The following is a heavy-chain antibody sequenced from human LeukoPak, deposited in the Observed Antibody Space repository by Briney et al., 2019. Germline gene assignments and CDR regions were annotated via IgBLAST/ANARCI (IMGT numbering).Heavy chain of an antibody. D-gene: IGHD4-23*01. J-gene: IGHJ4*02. CDR2: ISSSGSTI. V-gene: IGHV3-48*04. CDR1: GFTFNDYT. Sequence: GGSLRLSCAASGFTFNDYTMTWVRQAPGKGLEWVSYISSSGSTIYYADSVKGRFTISRDNAKNSLYLQMNSLRAEDTAVYYCARVPRWYVIDYWGQGTLVTVSS. CDR3: ARVPRWYVIDY.